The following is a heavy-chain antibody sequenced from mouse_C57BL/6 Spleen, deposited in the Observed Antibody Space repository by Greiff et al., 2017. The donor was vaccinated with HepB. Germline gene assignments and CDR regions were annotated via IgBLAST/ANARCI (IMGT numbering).Heavy chain of an antibody. CDR2: ISNGGGST. D-gene: IGHD2-4*01. J-gene: IGHJ4*01. V-gene: IGHV5-12*01. Sequence: VQLKESGGGLVQPGGSLKLSCAASGFTFSDYYMYWVRQTPEKRLEWVAYISNGGGSTYYPDTVKGRFTISRDNAKNTLYLQMSRLKSEDTAMYYCARNDYDGFYAMDYWGQGTSVTVSS. CDR3: ARNDYDGFYAMDY. CDR1: GFTFSDYY.